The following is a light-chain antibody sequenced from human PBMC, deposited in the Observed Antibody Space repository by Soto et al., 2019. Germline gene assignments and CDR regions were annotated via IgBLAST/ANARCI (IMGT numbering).Light chain of an antibody. CDR2: AAS. CDR1: QGINNY. CDR3: QQSYSSWLT. Sequence: DVQLAQSPSSPSASVGDRVTITCRARQGINNYLNWYQQKPGRAPKLLVYAASTLEDGVPSRFSGSGSGTDFTLTISPLQPEDFAVYYCQQSYSSWLTFGGGTRVEI. V-gene: IGKV1-39*01. J-gene: IGKJ4*01.